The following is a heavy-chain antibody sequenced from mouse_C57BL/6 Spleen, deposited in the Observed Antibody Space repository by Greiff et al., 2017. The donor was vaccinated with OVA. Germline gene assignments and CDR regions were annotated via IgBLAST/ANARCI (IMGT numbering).Heavy chain of an antibody. D-gene: IGHD1-1*02. V-gene: IGHV1-64*01. Sequence: VQLQQSGAELVKPGASVKLSCKASGYTFTSYWMHWVKQRPGQGLEWIGMIHPSSGSTNYNEKFKGKATLTVDKSSSTAYMQLSSLTSEDSAVYYCAREGGVFDYWGQGTTVTVSS. J-gene: IGHJ2*01. CDR1: GYTFTSYW. CDR2: IHPSSGST. CDR3: AREGGVFDY.